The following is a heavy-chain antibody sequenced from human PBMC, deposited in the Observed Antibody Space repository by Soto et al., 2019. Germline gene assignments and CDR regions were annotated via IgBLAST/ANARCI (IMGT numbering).Heavy chain of an antibody. CDR1: GFTFDDYA. CDR2: ISWNSGSI. Sequence: GGSLRLSCAASGFTFDDYAMHWVRQAPGKGLEWVSGISWNSGSIGYADSVKGRFTISRDNAKNSLYLQMNSLRAEDTALYYCAKDYFGYYRSGCFDPWGQGTLVTVSS. CDR3: AKDYFGYYRSGCFDP. V-gene: IGHV3-9*01. J-gene: IGHJ5*02. D-gene: IGHD3-3*01.